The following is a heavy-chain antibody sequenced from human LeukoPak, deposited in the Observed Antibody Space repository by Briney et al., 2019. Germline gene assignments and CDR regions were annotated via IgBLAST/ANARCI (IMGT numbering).Heavy chain of an antibody. D-gene: IGHD4-17*01. CDR2: ISSSSSTI. CDR1: GFTFSSYS. V-gene: IGHV3-48*01. CDR3: ARAGYGYYFDY. J-gene: IGHJ4*02. Sequence: GGSLRLSCAASGFTFSSYSMNWVRQAPGKGLEWVSYISSSSSTIYYADSVKGRFTISRGNAKNSLYLQMNSLRAEDTAVYYCARAGYGYYFDYWGQGTLVTVSS.